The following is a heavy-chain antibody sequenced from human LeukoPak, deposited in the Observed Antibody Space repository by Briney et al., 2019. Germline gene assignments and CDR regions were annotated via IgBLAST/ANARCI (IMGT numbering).Heavy chain of an antibody. CDR3: TRDLKGVVPAAGPRGSRIEKAAAADI. J-gene: IGHJ4*02. CDR1: GFTFGDYA. V-gene: IGHV3-49*03. CDR2: IRSKAYGGTT. Sequence: GGSLRLSCTASGFTFGDYAMSWFRQAPGKGLEWVGFIRSKAYGGTTEYAASVKGRFTISRDDSKSIAYLQMNSLKTEDTAVYYCTRDLKGVVPAAGPRGSRIEKAAAADIWGQGTLVTVSS. D-gene: IGHD2-2*01.